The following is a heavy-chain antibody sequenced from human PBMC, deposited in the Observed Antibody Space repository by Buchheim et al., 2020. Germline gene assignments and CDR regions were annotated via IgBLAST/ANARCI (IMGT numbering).Heavy chain of an antibody. J-gene: IGHJ6*02. CDR1: GFTFNRSA. V-gene: IGHV3-23*01. CDR2: ISGSGGST. CDR3: AKDRSMFYCFYGMDV. D-gene: IGHD3-10*02. Sequence: EVKLLESGGGLVQPGGSLRLSCAASGFTFNRSAMSWVRQAPGKGLEWVSGISGSGGSTYYADSVKGRFTISRDNSKHMLYLQMTSLRAEDTAVYYCAKDRSMFYCFYGMDVWGQGTT.